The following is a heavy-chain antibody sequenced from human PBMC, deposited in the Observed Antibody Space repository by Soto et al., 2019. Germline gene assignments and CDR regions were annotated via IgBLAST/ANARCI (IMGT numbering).Heavy chain of an antibody. Sequence: QVQVVESGGNIVQPGTSLRRSCAASGFAFTNYGIHWVRQAPGKGLEWVAHISNDGSKKFYADSVKGRFTISRDNSETTVYLQMTSLRPGATAVLYGAREVAMPTGFGLGYWGQVPMVTVSS. CDR2: ISNDGSKK. CDR1: GFAFTNYG. J-gene: IGHJ4*02. V-gene: IGHV3-30*03. D-gene: IGHD2-15*01. CDR3: AREVAMPTGFGLGY.